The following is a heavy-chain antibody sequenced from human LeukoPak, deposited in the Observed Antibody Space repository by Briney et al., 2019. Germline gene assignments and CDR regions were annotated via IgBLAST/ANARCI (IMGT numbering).Heavy chain of an antibody. CDR2: INSDGSST. D-gene: IGHD3-22*01. V-gene: IGHV3-74*01. CDR1: GFTFSSYW. CDR3: AKLHYDSSGYYYFDY. Sequence: PGGSLRLSCAASGFTFSSYWMHWVRQAPGKGLVWVSRINSDGSSTSYADSVKGRFTISRDNAKNTLYLQMNSLRAEDTAVYYCAKLHYDSSGYYYFDYWGQGTLVTVSS. J-gene: IGHJ4*02.